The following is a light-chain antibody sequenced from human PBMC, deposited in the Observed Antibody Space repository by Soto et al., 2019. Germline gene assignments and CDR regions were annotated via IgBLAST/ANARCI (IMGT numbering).Light chain of an antibody. CDR3: RHSYRSPDT. CDR2: RAS. Sequence: IQMTQSPSSLSASVGDRVTVTCRASQSINIYLNGYQQKPGKAPTLLIYRASSLQSGVPSRLSGGGSRTDFTLTVSSLQPEDFASYYCRHSYRSPDTFAQGTKLAI. J-gene: IGKJ2*01. V-gene: IGKV1-39*01. CDR1: QSINIY.